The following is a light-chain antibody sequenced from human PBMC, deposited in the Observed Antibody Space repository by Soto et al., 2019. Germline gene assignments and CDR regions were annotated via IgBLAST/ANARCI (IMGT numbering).Light chain of an antibody. Sequence: DIQMTQSPSTLSASVGDRVTITCRASQSISSWLAWYQQKPGKAPEVLIYKASSLESGVPSRFSGSGSGTEFTLTISSLQSDDFATYYCQQYNSYSRPFGQGTKVESK. CDR3: QQYNSYSRP. J-gene: IGKJ1*01. CDR2: KAS. V-gene: IGKV1-5*03. CDR1: QSISSW.